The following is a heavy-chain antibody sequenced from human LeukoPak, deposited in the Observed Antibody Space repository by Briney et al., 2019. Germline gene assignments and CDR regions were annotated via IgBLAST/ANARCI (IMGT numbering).Heavy chain of an antibody. CDR2: FDPEDGET. V-gene: IGHV1-24*01. CDR3: ATARFTMTQVPFDY. CDR1: GYTFTIYY. D-gene: IGHD3-22*01. J-gene: IGHJ4*02. Sequence: ASVTVSCTASGYTFTIYYMHWVRQAPGKGLEWMGGFDPEDGETIYAQKFQGRVTMTEDTSTDTAYMELSSLRSEDTAVYYCATARFTMTQVPFDYWGQGTLVTVSS.